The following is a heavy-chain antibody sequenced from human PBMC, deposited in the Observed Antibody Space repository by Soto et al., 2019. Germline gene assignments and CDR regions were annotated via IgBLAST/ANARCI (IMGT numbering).Heavy chain of an antibody. CDR3: ARLVPAAPVTSFDY. CDR1: GGSFSGYY. CDR2: INHSGST. Sequence: QVQLQQWGAGLLKPSETLSLTCAVYGGSFSGYYWSWIRQPPGKGLEWIGEINHSGSTNYNPSLKSRVTISVDTSKNQFSLKLSSVTAADTAVYYCARLVPAAPVTSFDYWGQGTLVTVSS. J-gene: IGHJ4*02. V-gene: IGHV4-34*01. D-gene: IGHD2-2*01.